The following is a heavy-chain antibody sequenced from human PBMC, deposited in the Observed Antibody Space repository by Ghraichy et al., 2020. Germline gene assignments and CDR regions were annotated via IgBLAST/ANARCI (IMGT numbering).Heavy chain of an antibody. CDR3: ATYHYDFWTGYFSYGMDV. V-gene: IGHV3-15*01. CDR1: GFTFSNAW. J-gene: IGHJ6*02. Sequence: GGSLRLSCAASGFTFSNAWMSWVRQAPGKGLEWVGRIKSKTNGGTTDYAAPVRGRFTISRDDSQNTLYLQMNSLKTEDTAVYHCATYHYDFWTGYFSYGMDVWGQGTTVTVSS. CDR2: IKSKTNGGTT. D-gene: IGHD3-3*01.